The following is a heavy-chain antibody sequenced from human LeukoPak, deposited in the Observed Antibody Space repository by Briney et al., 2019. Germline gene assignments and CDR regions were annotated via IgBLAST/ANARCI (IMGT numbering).Heavy chain of an antibody. CDR1: GFTFSSYS. CDR2: ISSSSYI. V-gene: IGHV3-21*01. CDR3: ARGSGSYPRADY. Sequence: GGSLRLSCAASGFTFSSYSMNWVRQAPGKGLEWVSSISSSSYIYYADSVKGRFTISRDNAKNSLYLQMNSLRAEDTTVYYCARGSGSYPRADYWGQGTPVTVSS. D-gene: IGHD1-26*01. J-gene: IGHJ4*02.